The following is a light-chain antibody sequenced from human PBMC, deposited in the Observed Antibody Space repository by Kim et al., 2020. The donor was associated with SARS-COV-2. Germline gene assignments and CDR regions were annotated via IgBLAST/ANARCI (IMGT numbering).Light chain of an antibody. V-gene: IGLV3-19*01. CDR3: NSRDSGDKVI. CDR1: SLRSYY. Sequence: SSELTQDPDVSVALGQTVRITCQGDSLRSYYATWYQQKPGQAPILVIYGKNNRPSGIPDRFSGSSSGNTTSLTITGAQADDEADYYCNSRDSGDKVIFGG. J-gene: IGLJ2*01. CDR2: GKN.